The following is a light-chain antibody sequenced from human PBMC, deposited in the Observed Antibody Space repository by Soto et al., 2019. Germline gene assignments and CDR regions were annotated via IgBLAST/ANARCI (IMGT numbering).Light chain of an antibody. Sequence: PGTLSLSRGERATLSCRASQSVKSSLAWYQQKPGQAPRLLIYGASTRATGIPARFSGSGSGTEFTLTISSLQSEDSAVYYCQHYNHWLWTFGQGTKVDI. CDR2: GAS. J-gene: IGKJ1*01. V-gene: IGKV3-15*01. CDR3: QHYNHWLWT. CDR1: QSVKSS.